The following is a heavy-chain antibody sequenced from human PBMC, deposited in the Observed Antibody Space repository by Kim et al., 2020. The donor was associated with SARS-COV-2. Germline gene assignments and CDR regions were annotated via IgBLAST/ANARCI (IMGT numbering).Heavy chain of an antibody. D-gene: IGHD1-7*01. CDR3: ARDGPNWNYYYYYYYYGMDV. CDR1: GFTFSSYS. V-gene: IGHV3-21*01. Sequence: GGSLRLSCAASGFTFSSYSMNWVRQAPGKGLEWVSSISSSSSYIYYADSVKGRFTISRDNAKNSLYLQMNSLRAEDTAVYYCARDGPNWNYYYYYYYYGMDVWGQGTTVTVSS. CDR2: ISSSSSYI. J-gene: IGHJ6*02.